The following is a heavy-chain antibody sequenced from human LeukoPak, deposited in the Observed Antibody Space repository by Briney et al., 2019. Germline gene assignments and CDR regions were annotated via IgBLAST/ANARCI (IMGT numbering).Heavy chain of an antibody. D-gene: IGHD2-8*01. J-gene: IGHJ4*02. CDR1: GGSISSYY. V-gene: IGHV4-4*07. CDR2: IYTSGST. Sequence: SETLSLTCTVSGGSISSYYWSWIRQPAGKGLEWIGRIYTSGSTNYNPSLKSRVTISVDTSKNQFSLKLSSVTAADTAVYYCARGYCTNGVCYEIDYWGQGTLVTVSS. CDR3: ARGYCTNGVCYEIDY.